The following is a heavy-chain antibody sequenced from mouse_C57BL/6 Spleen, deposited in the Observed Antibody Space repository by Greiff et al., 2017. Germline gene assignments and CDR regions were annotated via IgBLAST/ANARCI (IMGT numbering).Heavy chain of an antibody. J-gene: IGHJ2*01. CDR3: TRRDTTVVADFDY. CDR2: IYPGNSDT. V-gene: IGHV1-5*01. Sequence: EVQLQESGTVLARPGASVKMSCKTSGYTFTSYWMHWVKQRPGQGLEWIGAIYPGNSDTSYNQKFKGKAKLTAVTSASTAYMELSSLTNEDSAVYYCTRRDTTVVADFDYWGQGTTLTVSS. CDR1: GYTFTSYW. D-gene: IGHD1-1*01.